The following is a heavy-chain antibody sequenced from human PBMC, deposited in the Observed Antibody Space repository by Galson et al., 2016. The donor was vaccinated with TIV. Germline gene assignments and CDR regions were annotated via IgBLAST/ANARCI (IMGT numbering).Heavy chain of an antibody. D-gene: IGHD4-17*01. J-gene: IGHJ3*02. Sequence: WVRQMPGKGLEWMGIIYPGDSDTRYSPSFQGQVTISADKSISTAYLQWSSLKASDTAMYYCGVKRDYGVAFDIWGQGTMVTVSS. CDR3: GVKRDYGVAFDI. CDR2: IYPGDSDT. V-gene: IGHV5-51*01.